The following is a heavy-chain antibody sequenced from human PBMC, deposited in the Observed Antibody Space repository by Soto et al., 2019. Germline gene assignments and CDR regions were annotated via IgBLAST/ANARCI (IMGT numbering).Heavy chain of an antibody. CDR3: ARGGLLPDY. J-gene: IGHJ4*02. CDR2: ISHSGST. Sequence: QLQLQESGSGLVKPSQTLSLTCAVSGGSTSSGGYSWSWLRQPPGKGLEWIGYISHSGSTYYNPYLQSRVTISVDTSKNQFSLRLRSVTAADTAVYYCARGGLLPDYWGQGTLVTVSS. V-gene: IGHV4-30-2*01. D-gene: IGHD6-19*01. CDR1: GGSTSSGGYS.